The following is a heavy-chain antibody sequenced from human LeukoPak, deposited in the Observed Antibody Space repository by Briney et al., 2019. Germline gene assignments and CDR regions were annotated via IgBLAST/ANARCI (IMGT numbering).Heavy chain of an antibody. J-gene: IGHJ3*02. CDR2: INPNSGGT. V-gene: IGHV1-2*02. CDR1: GCTFTGYY. CDR3: ARYFYDSSGSSSDAFDI. D-gene: IGHD3-22*01. Sequence: GASVKVSCKTSGCTFTGYYMHWVRQAPGQGLEWMGWINPNSGGTNYAQRFQGRVTMTRDTSMSTAYMELSRLRSDDSAVYYCARYFYDSSGSSSDAFDIWGQGTMVTVSS.